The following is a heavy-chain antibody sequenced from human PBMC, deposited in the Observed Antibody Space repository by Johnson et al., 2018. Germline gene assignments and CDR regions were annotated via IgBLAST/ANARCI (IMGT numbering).Heavy chain of an antibody. D-gene: IGHD3-9*01. CDR3: AKVIVPGNWYYYGMDV. V-gene: IGHV3-21*01. Sequence: VQLQESGGGLVKPGGSLRLSCAASGFTFSSYSMNWVRQTPGKGLEWVSSISSSSIYIYYADSMKGRFTISRDKSKKTVYLQMNSLGAEDTAVYYCAKVIVPGNWYYYGMDVWGQGTTVTVSS. CDR1: GFTFSSYS. CDR2: ISSSSIYI. J-gene: IGHJ6*02.